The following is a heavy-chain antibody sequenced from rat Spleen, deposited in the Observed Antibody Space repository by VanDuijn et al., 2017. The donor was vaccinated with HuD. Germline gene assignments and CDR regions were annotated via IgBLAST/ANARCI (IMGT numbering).Heavy chain of an antibody. Sequence: EVQLVESGGGLVQPGRSLKLSCAASGFTFSNYDMAWVRQAPTKGLEWVASISTGGGNTYYRDSVKGRFTISRYNAKSTLYLQMDSLRSEDTATYYCASPDYPDITPGWFAYWGQGTLVTVSS. J-gene: IGHJ3*01. CDR3: ASPDYPDITPGWFAY. CDR2: ISTGGGNT. CDR1: GFTFSNYD. D-gene: IGHD1-4*01. V-gene: IGHV5-25*01.